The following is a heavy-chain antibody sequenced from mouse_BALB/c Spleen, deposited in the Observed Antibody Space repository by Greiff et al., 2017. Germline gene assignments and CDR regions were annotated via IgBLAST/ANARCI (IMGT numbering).Heavy chain of an antibody. CDR3: ARDDYGNYAMDY. CDR2: IWAGGST. CDR1: GFSLTSYG. Sequence: VQLVESGPGLVAPSQSLSITCTVSGFSLTSYGVHWVRQPPGKGLEWLGVIWAGGSTNYNSALMSRLSISKDNSKSQVFLKMNSLQTDDKAMYYCARDDYGNYAMDYWGQGTSVIVSS. V-gene: IGHV2-9*02. J-gene: IGHJ4*01. D-gene: IGHD2-1*01.